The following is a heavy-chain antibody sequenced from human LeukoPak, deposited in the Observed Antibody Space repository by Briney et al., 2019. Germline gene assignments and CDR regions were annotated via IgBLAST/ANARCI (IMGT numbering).Heavy chain of an antibody. CDR2: ISYDGSNK. CDR3: ATTLGSWCVRYLQH. Sequence: GGSLRLSYAASGFTFRSYWMSWVRQAPGKGLEWVAVISYDGSNKYYADSVMGRFTISRDNSKNTLYLQMNSLRAEDTAVYYCATTLGSWCVRYLQHWGQGTLVTVSS. D-gene: IGHD6-13*01. V-gene: IGHV3-30*03. CDR1: GFTFRSYW. J-gene: IGHJ1*01.